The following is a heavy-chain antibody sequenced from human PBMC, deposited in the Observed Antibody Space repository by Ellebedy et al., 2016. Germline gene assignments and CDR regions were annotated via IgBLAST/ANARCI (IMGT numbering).Heavy chain of an antibody. CDR1: GFTFSSYA. J-gene: IGHJ6*02. CDR3: ARDGGTIFGVVYYYYGMDV. CDR2: ISSNGGSA. Sequence: GGSLRLXCSASGFTFSSYAMHWVRQAPGKGLEYVSAISSNGGSAYYADSVKGRFTISRDNAKNSLYLQMNSLRAEDTAVYYCARDGGTIFGVVYYYYGMDVWGQGTTVTVSS. D-gene: IGHD3-3*01. V-gene: IGHV3-64*04.